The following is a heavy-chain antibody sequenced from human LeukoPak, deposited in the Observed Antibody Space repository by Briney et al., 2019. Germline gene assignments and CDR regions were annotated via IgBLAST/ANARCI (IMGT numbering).Heavy chain of an antibody. V-gene: IGHV1-3*01. CDR1: GYTFTSYA. CDR3: AREGGYSYGYGNDY. D-gene: IGHD5-18*01. Sequence: GASVKVSCKASGYTFTSYAMHWVRQAPGQRLEWMGWINAGNGNTKYSQKFQGRVTITRDTSASTAYMELSSLRSEDTAVDYCAREGGYSYGYGNDYWGQGTLVTVSS. CDR2: INAGNGNT. J-gene: IGHJ4*02.